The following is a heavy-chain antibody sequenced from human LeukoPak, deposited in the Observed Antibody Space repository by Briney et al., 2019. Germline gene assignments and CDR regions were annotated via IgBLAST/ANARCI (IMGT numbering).Heavy chain of an antibody. J-gene: IGHJ4*02. D-gene: IGHD3-3*01. V-gene: IGHV5-51*01. CDR1: GYSFTSYW. Sequence: GESLKISCKGSGYSFTSYWIGWVRQMPGKDLEWMGIIYPGDSDTRYSPSFQGQVTISADKSISTAYLQWGSLKASDTAMYYCARLSEDFWSGYSFFDYWGQGTLVTVSS. CDR3: ARLSEDFWSGYSFFDY. CDR2: IYPGDSDT.